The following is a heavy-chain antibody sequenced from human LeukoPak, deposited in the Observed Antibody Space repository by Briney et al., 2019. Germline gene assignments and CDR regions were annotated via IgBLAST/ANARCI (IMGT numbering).Heavy chain of an antibody. CDR3: ARGRAYYDSSGYSLDAFDI. D-gene: IGHD3-22*01. V-gene: IGHV1-69*13. Sequence: VASVKVSCKASGGTFSSYAISWVRQAPGQGLEWMGGIIPIFGTANYAQKFQGRVTITADESTSTAYMELSSLRSEDTAVYYCARGRAYYDSSGYSLDAFDIWGQGTMVAVSS. CDR1: GGTFSSYA. CDR2: IIPIFGTA. J-gene: IGHJ3*02.